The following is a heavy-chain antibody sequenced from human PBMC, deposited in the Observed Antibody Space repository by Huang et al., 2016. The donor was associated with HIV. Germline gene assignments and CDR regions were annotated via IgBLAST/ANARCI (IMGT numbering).Heavy chain of an antibody. Sequence: LVESGGGLVRPGGSLRLSCAGSTVTFSAYWMTWVRQSPGQGLEWGASIRQDGSEKHYVDSVEGRFNISRENGKKLLFLEMRSLGVDDTAVYFCATKADAMDVWGQGTTVIVSS. J-gene: IGHJ6*02. D-gene: IGHD2-8*01. V-gene: IGHV3-7*01. CDR1: TVTFSAYW. CDR3: ATKADAMDV. CDR2: IRQDGSEK.